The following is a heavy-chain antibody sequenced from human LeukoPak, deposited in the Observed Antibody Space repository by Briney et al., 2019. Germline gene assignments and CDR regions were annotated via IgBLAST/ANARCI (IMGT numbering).Heavy chain of an antibody. V-gene: IGHV3-23*01. CDR2: ITHSGGST. Sequence: GGSLRLSCAASGFTFSSYAMLWVRQAPGKGLEWVSLITHSGGSTYYADSVKGRFTISRDKSKSSLYLQMNSLRAEDTAVYYCAEGERRYGSDCDIDDWGQGTLVTVSS. CDR3: AEGERRYGSDCDIDD. J-gene: IGHJ4*02. CDR1: GFTFSSYA. D-gene: IGHD6-25*01.